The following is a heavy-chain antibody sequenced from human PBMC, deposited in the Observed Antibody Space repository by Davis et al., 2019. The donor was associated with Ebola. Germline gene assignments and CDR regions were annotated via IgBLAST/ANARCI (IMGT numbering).Heavy chain of an antibody. D-gene: IGHD5-12*01. V-gene: IGHV5-51*01. CDR1: GYNFARSW. J-gene: IGHJ6*02. CDR2: IYPGDSDT. CDR3: ARGGYGYVLDGMDV. Sequence: GESLKISCKGSGYNFARSWVVWVRQIPGKGLEWMGIIYPGDSDTRYSPSFQGQVTISADKSISTAYLQWSSLKASDTAMYYCARGGYGYVLDGMDVWGQGTTVTVSS.